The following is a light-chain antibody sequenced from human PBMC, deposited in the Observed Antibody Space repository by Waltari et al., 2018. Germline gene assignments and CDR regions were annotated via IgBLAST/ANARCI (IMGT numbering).Light chain of an antibody. CDR2: DNT. J-gene: IGLJ3*02. V-gene: IGLV3-19*01. CDR3: NSRDTTNDPHIL. CDR1: SLRNYY. Sequence: SSELTQDPAVSVAWGQTVRITCQGDSLRNYYASWYQQKPGQAPILVVYDNTNRPSGIPDRFSGSHSGNTASLIITGAQAEDEADYYCNSRDTTNDPHILFGGGTKLTVL.